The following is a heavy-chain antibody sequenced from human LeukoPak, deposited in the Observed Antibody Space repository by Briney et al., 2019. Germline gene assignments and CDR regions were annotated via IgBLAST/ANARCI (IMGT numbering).Heavy chain of an antibody. CDR2: ISSSGGST. V-gene: IGHV3-64D*06. J-gene: IGHJ3*02. CDR3: VKSAGFDWLSPLDAFDI. D-gene: IGHD3-9*01. CDR1: GFTFSRYA. Sequence: GGSLRLSCSASGFTFSRYAMHWVRQAPGKGLEYVSAISSSGGSTYYADSVKGRFTISRDNSKDTLYLQMSSLRAEDTTVYYCVKSAGFDWLSPLDAFDIWGQGTMVTVSS.